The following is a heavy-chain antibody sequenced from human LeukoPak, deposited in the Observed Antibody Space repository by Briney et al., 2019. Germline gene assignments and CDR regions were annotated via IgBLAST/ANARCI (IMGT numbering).Heavy chain of an antibody. CDR1: GGSVSSGTYY. CDR2: VYFSGTS. Sequence: RSSETQSLTCSVSGGSVSSGTYYETWIRQPPGKGLEWIGHVYFSGTSSYNPSLKSRVTISADTSKDQFSLRLSSVTAADTAVYYCARDPSGYFNYWGQGTLATVSS. CDR3: ARDPSGYFNY. J-gene: IGHJ4*02. V-gene: IGHV4-61*01. D-gene: IGHD3-22*01.